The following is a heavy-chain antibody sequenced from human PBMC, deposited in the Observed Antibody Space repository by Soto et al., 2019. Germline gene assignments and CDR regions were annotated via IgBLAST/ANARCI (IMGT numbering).Heavy chain of an antibody. J-gene: IGHJ5*02. CDR2: IYHSGTT. Sequence: QVQLQESGPGLVKPSQTLSLTCTVSGGSISSGGYYWSWIRQHPGKGLEWIGYIYHSGTTYYNPSLKSRVTISVDTSNNQFSLKLTSVTAADTAVYYCARVRAPQLLGWFDPWGQGTLVTVSS. CDR1: GGSISSGGYY. V-gene: IGHV4-31*03. D-gene: IGHD2-2*01. CDR3: ARVRAPQLLGWFDP.